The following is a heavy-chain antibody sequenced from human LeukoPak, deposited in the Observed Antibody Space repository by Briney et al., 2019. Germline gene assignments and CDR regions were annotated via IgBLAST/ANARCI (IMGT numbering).Heavy chain of an antibody. Sequence: ASVKVSCKASGGTFSSYAISWVRQAPGQGLEWMGRIIPIFGIANYAQKFQGRVTITADKSTSTAYMELSSLRSEDTAVYYCALRYCGGGSCYSGAWFDPWGQGTLVTVSS. V-gene: IGHV1-69*04. J-gene: IGHJ5*02. D-gene: IGHD2-15*01. CDR2: IIPIFGIA. CDR3: ALRYCGGGSCYSGAWFDP. CDR1: GGTFSSYA.